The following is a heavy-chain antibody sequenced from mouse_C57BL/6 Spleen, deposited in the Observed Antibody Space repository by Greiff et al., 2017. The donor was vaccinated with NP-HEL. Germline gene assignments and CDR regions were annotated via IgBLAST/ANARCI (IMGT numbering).Heavy chain of an antibody. CDR3: ARYPSPYYYGSSLYYFDY. J-gene: IGHJ2*01. CDR2: IGPGSGST. CDR1: GYTFTDYY. Sequence: QVQLQQSGAELVKPGASVKISCKAPGYTFTDYYINWVKQRPGQGLEWIGKIGPGSGSTYYNEKFKGKATLTADKSSSTAYMQLSSLTSEDSAVYFCARYPSPYYYGSSLYYFDYWGQGTTLTVSS. V-gene: IGHV1-77*01. D-gene: IGHD1-1*01.